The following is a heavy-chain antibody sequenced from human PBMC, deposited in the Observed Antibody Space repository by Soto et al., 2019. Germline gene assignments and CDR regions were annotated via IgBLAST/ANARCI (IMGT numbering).Heavy chain of an antibody. Sequence: QVQLVESGGGVVQPGRSLRLSCAASGFTFSSYGMHWVRQAPGKGLEWVAVIWYDGSNKYYADSVKGRFTISRDNTKNTLYLQMNSLRAEDTAVYYCASDREWVGELAYGMDVWGQGTTVTVSS. J-gene: IGHJ6*02. CDR2: IWYDGSNK. V-gene: IGHV3-33*01. D-gene: IGHD3-10*01. CDR1: GFTFSSYG. CDR3: ASDREWVGELAYGMDV.